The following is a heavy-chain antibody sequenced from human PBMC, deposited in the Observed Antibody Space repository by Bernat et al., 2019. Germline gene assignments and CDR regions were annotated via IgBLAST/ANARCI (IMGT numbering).Heavy chain of an antibody. CDR3: TRPLTERWLPEPIDY. D-gene: IGHD5-24*01. CDR1: GFTFSGSA. J-gene: IGHJ4*02. CDR2: IRSKGHSYAT. Sequence: EVQLVESGGGLVQPGGSLKLSCTASGFTFSGSAMHWVRQASGKGLEWVGRIRSKGHSYATAYAASVKGRFIISRDDSKNTAYLQMNSLKTEDTAVYYCTRPLTERWLPEPIDYWGQGTLVTVSS. V-gene: IGHV3-73*01.